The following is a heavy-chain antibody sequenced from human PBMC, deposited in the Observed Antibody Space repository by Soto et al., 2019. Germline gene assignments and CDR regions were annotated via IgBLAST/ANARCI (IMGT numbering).Heavy chain of an antibody. V-gene: IGHV1-18*01. CDR1: GYTFTSYG. J-gene: IGHJ4*02. D-gene: IGHD1-26*01. Sequence: QVQLVQSGAEVKKPGASVKVSCKASGYTFTSYGISWVRQAPGQGLEWMGWISANNGNTNYAQKLQRRVTMTPDTSPSAAYMELRSMRSDDTAVYSCARDRGSYALAYWGQGTLVTVSS. CDR2: ISANNGNT. CDR3: ARDRGSYALAY.